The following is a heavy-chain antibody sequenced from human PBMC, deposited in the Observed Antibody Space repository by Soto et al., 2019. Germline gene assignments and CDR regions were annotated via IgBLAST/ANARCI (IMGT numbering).Heavy chain of an antibody. D-gene: IGHD2-15*01. V-gene: IGHV4-59*01. Sequence: PSETLSLTCTVSGDSISSYYWSWIRQPPGKGLEWIGYIYYSGSTNYNPSLKSRVTISVDTSKNQFSLKLSSVTAADTAVYYCAGIEDDYYYYYMDVCGKGTTVTVSS. CDR1: GDSISSYY. CDR2: IYYSGST. J-gene: IGHJ6*03. CDR3: AGIEDDYYYYYMDV.